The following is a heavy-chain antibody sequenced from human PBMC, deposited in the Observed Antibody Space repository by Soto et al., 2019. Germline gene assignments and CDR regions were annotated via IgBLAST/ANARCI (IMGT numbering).Heavy chain of an antibody. CDR1: GGSFSGYY. D-gene: IGHD6-19*01. CDR3: ARGEEAVAYYFDY. Sequence: SETLSLTCAVYGGSFSGYYWSWIRQPPGKGLEWIGEINHSGSTNYNPSLKSRVTITVDTSKNQFSLKLSSVTAADTAVYYCARGEEAVAYYFDYWGQGTLVTVSS. CDR2: INHSGST. J-gene: IGHJ4*02. V-gene: IGHV4-34*01.